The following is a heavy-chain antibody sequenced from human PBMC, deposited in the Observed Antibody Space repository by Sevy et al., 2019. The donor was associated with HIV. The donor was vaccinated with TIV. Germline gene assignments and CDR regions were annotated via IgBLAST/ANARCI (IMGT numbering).Heavy chain of an antibody. Sequence: ASVKVSCKTSGYTFINYGFSWVRQAPGQGLEWMGFISVYNGYINYAQKFQGRVTVTTDTSTATGYMEVKSLRDDDTAIYYCVRDECDTGVCLDFWGQGTLVTVSS. CDR1: GYTFINYG. CDR2: ISVYNGYI. D-gene: IGHD2-8*01. V-gene: IGHV1-18*01. CDR3: VRDECDTGVCLDF. J-gene: IGHJ4*02.